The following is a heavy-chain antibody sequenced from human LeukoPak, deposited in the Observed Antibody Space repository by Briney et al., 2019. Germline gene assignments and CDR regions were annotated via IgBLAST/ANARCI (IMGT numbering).Heavy chain of an antibody. Sequence: SETLSFTCTVSGGFITAYYWSWIRQPPGKGLEWIGYVYYSGSTEYNPSLRSRITISLEMSKQQFSLNLTSVTAADTAIYYCASNTGTVFDYWGQGALVTVSS. J-gene: IGHJ4*02. V-gene: IGHV4-59*01. D-gene: IGHD7-27*01. CDR2: VYYSGST. CDR1: GGFITAYY. CDR3: ASNTGTVFDY.